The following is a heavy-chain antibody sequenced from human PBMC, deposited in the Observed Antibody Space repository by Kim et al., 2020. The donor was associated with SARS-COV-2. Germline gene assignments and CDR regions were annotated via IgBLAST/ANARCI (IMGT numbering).Heavy chain of an antibody. CDR3: TTRITMILVAPRVDI. CDR1: GFTFSNAW. CDR2: IKSKTDGGTT. Sequence: GGSLRLSCAASGFTFSNAWMSWVRQAPGKGLEWVGRIKSKTDGGTTDYAAPVKGRFTISRDDSKNTLYLQMNSLKTEDTAVYYCTTRITMILVAPRVDIWGQGTMVTVSS. J-gene: IGHJ3*02. D-gene: IGHD3-22*01. V-gene: IGHV3-15*01.